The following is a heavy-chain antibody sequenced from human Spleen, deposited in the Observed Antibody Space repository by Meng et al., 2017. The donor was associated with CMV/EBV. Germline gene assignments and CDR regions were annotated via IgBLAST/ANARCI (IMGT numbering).Heavy chain of an antibody. CDR2: IKQDDSER. V-gene: IGHV3-7*03. J-gene: IGHJ4*02. CDR3: AKVGWGDGDAFDY. CDR1: GFIFSNYW. D-gene: IGHD4-17*01. Sequence: GESLKISCAASGFIFSNYWMSWVRQAPGKGLEWLANIKQDDSERYYVDSVKGRFTISRDNAKNTLYLQMNNLRVEDTAVYYCAKVGWGDGDAFDYWGQGTLVTVSS.